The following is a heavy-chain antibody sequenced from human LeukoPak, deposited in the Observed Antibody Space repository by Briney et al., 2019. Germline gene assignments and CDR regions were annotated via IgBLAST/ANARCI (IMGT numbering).Heavy chain of an antibody. CDR1: GFTFSSYG. V-gene: IGHV3-33*06. J-gene: IGHJ4*02. CDR2: IWYDGSNK. CDR3: AKDGEVYCGGDCSIGDY. Sequence: GRSLRLSCAASGFTFSSYGMHWVRQAPGKGLEWVAVIWYDGSNKYYGDSVTGRFTISRDNSKNTLYLQMNSLRPEDTAMYYCAKDGEVYCGGDCSIGDYWGQGTLVTVSS. D-gene: IGHD2-21*01.